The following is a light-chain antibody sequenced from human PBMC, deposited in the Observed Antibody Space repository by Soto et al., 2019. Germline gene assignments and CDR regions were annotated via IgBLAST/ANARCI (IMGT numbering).Light chain of an antibody. CDR3: QSYDSSLSGYV. Sequence: QSVLTQPPSVSGAPGQTVTISCTGSSSNIGAGYDVHWYQQLPGTSPKLLIYANTNRPSGVPDRFSGSKSGTSASLAIIGLKADDEADYYCQSYDSSLSGYVFGTGTKLTVL. J-gene: IGLJ1*01. CDR1: SSNIGAGYD. CDR2: ANT. V-gene: IGLV1-40*01.